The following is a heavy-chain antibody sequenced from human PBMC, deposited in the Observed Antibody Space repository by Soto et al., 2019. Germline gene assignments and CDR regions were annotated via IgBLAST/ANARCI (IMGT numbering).Heavy chain of an antibody. V-gene: IGHV3-21*01. J-gene: IGHJ3*02. Sequence: EVQLVESGGGLVKPGGSLRLSCAASGFTFSSYSMNWVRQAPGKGLEWVSAISSSSSYIYYADSVKGRFTISRDNAKNSLYLQMNSLRAEDTAVYYCARYHYDSSGYGGVDAAFDIWGQGTMVTVSS. CDR1: GFTFSSYS. CDR2: ISSSSSYI. D-gene: IGHD3-22*01. CDR3: ARYHYDSSGYGGVDAAFDI.